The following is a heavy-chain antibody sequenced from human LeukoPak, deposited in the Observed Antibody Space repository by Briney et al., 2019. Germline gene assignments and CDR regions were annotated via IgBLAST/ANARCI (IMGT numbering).Heavy chain of an antibody. CDR3: ARQATDVDGRYFDY. D-gene: IGHD3-16*01. CDR2: IYTSGST. V-gene: IGHV4-4*07. J-gene: IGHJ4*02. Sequence: KPSETLSLTCTVSGGSISSYYWSWIRQPAGKGLEWTGRIYTSGSTNYNPSLKSRVTMSVDTSKNQFSLKLSSVTAADTAVYYCARQATDVDGRYFDYWGQGTLVTVSS. CDR1: GGSISSYY.